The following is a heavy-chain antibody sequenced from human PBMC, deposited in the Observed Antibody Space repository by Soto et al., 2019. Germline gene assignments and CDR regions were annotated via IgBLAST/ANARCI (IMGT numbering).Heavy chain of an antibody. CDR1: GFSLSTSGMC. CDR2: IDWDDDK. J-gene: IGHJ4*02. D-gene: IGHD5-18*01. Sequence: GSGPTLVNPTQTLTLTCTFSGFSLSTSGMCVSWIRQPPGKALEWLALIDWDDDKYYSTSLKTRLTISKDTSKNQVVLTMTNMDPVDTATYYCARIGPDTAMVNGYFDYWGQGTLVTVSS. CDR3: ARIGPDTAMVNGYFDY. V-gene: IGHV2-70*01.